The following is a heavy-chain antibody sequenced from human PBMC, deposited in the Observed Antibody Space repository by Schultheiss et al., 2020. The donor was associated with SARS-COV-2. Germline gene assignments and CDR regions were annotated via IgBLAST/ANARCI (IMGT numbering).Heavy chain of an antibody. V-gene: IGHV3-74*01. J-gene: IGHJ4*02. D-gene: IGHD6-13*01. CDR1: GFTFSSYS. CDR2: INPSGSDT. CDR3: ARDGRQAAAGTSY. Sequence: GESLKISCAASGFTFSSYSMNWVRQAPGKGLEWVSRINPSGSDTTYADFVMGRFAISRDNAKNTLYLQMNSLRPDDTAVYYCARDGRQAAAGTSYWGQGTLVTVSS.